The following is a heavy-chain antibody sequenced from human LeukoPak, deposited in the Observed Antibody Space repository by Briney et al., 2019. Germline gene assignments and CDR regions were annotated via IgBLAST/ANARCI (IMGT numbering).Heavy chain of an antibody. D-gene: IGHD5-24*01. J-gene: IGHJ3*02. CDR3: AKKRDAFDI. V-gene: IGHV3-23*01. CDR2: LTDSGGTT. Sequence: GGSLRLSCVASGFTFSSYAMGWVRQAPGKRRGWVSSLTDSGGTTYYVDSVKGRFTISRDNSKNTLYRHMNSVRAEDTAMYYCAKKRDAFDIWGQGTVVAVSS. CDR1: GFTFSSYA.